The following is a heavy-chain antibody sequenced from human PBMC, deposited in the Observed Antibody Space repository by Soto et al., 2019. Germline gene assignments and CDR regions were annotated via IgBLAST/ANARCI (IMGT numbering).Heavy chain of an antibody. CDR3: TRDSDVDGYNLVLFDY. J-gene: IGHJ4*02. D-gene: IGHD5-12*01. V-gene: IGHV3-30*03. CDR2: ISYDGSNK. Sequence: GGSLILSCAASGFTFSSYGMHWVRQAPGKGLEWVAVISYDGSNKYYADSVKGRFTISRDNSKNTLYLQMNSLRAEDTAVYSCTRDSDVDGYNLVLFDYWGQGTLVTVSS. CDR1: GFTFSSYG.